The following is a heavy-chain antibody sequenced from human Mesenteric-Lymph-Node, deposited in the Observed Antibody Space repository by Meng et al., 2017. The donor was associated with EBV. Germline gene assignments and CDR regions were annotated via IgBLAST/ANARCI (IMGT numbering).Heavy chain of an antibody. CDR2: ISVFNGDT. CDR1: GYTFASYG. V-gene: IGHV1-18*01. D-gene: IGHD3-9*01. Sequence: GPVGQSGGGVKKPGALVKGSCKAFGYTFASYGISWVRQAPGQGLEWMGWISVFNGDTNYAQNFQGRLTLTTDTSTATAYMELRSLRSDDTAVYYCVRSRRLFDWLPVQPSWGQGTLVTVSS. CDR3: VRSRRLFDWLPVQPS. J-gene: IGHJ5*02.